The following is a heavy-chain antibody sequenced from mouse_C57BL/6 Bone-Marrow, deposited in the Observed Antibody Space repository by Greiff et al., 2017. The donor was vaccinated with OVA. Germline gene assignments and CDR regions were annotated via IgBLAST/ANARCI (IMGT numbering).Heavy chain of an antibody. CDR3: ATLGYGPYAMDY. D-gene: IGHD1-1*02. CDR1: GYAFSSPW. Sequence: QVQPQQSGPELVKPGASVKISCKASGYAFSSPWMNWVKQRPGKGLEWIGRIYPGDGDTNYNGKFKGKARLTVDKSSSTAYMELRSLTSEDTAVYYCATLGYGPYAMDYWGQGTSVTVSS. CDR2: IYPGDGDT. V-gene: IGHV1-82*01. J-gene: IGHJ4*01.